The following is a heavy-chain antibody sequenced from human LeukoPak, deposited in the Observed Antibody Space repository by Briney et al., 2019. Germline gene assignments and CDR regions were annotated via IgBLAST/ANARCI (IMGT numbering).Heavy chain of an antibody. CDR2: ISPNNGGT. Sequence: ASVKVSCKASGYTFTAYYMHWVRQAPGQGLGWMGWISPNNGGTNYAQQFQGRVTMTRDTSTTTAYMELSSLRSDDTAVYFCARALLRGSYSDFDYWGQGTLVTVSS. V-gene: IGHV1-2*02. D-gene: IGHD3-16*01. CDR1: GYTFTAYY. J-gene: IGHJ4*02. CDR3: ARALLRGSYSDFDY.